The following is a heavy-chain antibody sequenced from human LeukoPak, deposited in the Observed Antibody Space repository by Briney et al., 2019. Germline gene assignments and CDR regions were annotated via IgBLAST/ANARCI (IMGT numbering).Heavy chain of an antibody. D-gene: IGHD3-10*01. Sequence: KPGGSLRLSCAASGFTFSSYSMNWVRQAPGKGLEWVSSISSSSSYIYYTDSVKGRFTISRDNAKNSLYLQMNSLRAEDTAVYYCARDDRFGPPAPSWGQGTLVTVSS. CDR3: ARDDRFGPPAPS. CDR2: ISSSSSYI. CDR1: GFTFSSYS. J-gene: IGHJ5*02. V-gene: IGHV3-21*01.